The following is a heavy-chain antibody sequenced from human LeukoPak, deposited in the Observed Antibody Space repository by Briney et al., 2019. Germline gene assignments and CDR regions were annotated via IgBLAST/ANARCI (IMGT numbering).Heavy chain of an antibody. CDR1: GFTFSSYA. Sequence: PGRSLRLSCAASGFTFSSYAMHWVRQAPGKGLEWVAVISYDGSNKYYADSVKGRFTISRDNSKNTLYLQMNSLRAEDSAVYYCASDDYTKAWGQGTPVTVSS. CDR3: ASDDYTKA. J-gene: IGHJ5*02. V-gene: IGHV3-30-3*01. D-gene: IGHD4-11*01. CDR2: ISYDGSNK.